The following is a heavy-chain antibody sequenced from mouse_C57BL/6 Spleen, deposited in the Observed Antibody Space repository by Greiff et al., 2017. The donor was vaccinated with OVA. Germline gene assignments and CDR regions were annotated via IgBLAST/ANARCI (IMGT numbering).Heavy chain of an antibody. CDR2: ISNGGGST. V-gene: IGHV5-12*01. J-gene: IGHJ1*03. Sequence: EVQLQESGGGLVQPGGSLKLSCAASGFTFSDYYMYWVRQTPEKRLAWVAYISNGGGSTYYPDTVKGRFTISRDNAKNTLYLQMSRLKSEDTAMYYCARLTTVVDWYVDVWGTGTTVTVAS. CDR3: ARLTTVVDWYVDV. D-gene: IGHD1-1*01. CDR1: GFTFSDYY.